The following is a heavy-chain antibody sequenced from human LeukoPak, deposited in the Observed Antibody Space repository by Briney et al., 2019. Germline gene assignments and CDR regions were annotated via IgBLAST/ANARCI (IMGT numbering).Heavy chain of an antibody. Sequence: ASVKLSCKASGYTFTSYGFSWVRQAPGQGLEGMGWISAYNGNTNYAQKTQGRVTMTTDTSTSTAYMELRSLRSDDTAVYSCARDKSYYDILTGYYYYYGMDVWGKGTTVTVSS. D-gene: IGHD3-9*01. CDR3: ARDKSYYDILTGYYYYYGMDV. J-gene: IGHJ6*04. V-gene: IGHV1-18*04. CDR1: GYTFTSYG. CDR2: ISAYNGNT.